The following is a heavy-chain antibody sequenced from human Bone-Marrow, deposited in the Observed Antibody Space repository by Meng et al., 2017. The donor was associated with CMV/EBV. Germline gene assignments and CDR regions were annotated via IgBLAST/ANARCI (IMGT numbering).Heavy chain of an antibody. J-gene: IGHJ6*02. CDR3: ARDLYDFWSGYWWYYYGTDV. V-gene: IGHV1-18*01. Sequence: ASVKVSCKASGYTFTSYGISWVRQAPGQGLEWMGWISAYNGNTNYAQKLQGRVTMTTDTSTSTAYMELRSLRSDDTAVYYCARDLYDFWSGYWWYYYGTDVWGQGTTVTVSS. CDR2: ISAYNGNT. D-gene: IGHD3-3*01. CDR1: GYTFTSYG.